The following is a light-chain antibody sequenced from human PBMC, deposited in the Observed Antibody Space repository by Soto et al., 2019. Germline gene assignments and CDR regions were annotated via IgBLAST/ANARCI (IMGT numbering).Light chain of an antibody. V-gene: IGLV2-14*01. CDR2: EVS. Sequence: QSALTQPASVSGSPGQSITNSCTGTSSDVGGYNYVSWYQQHPGKAPKLMIYEVSNRPSGVSNRFSGSKSGNTASLIISGLQAEDEADYYCSSYTRRSTLVFGTGTKVTVL. CDR1: SSDVGGYNY. CDR3: SSYTRRSTLV. J-gene: IGLJ1*01.